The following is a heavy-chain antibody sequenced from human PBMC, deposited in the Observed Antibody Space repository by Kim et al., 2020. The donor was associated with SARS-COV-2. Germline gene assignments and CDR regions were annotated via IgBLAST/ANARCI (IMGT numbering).Heavy chain of an antibody. CDR2: INPSGGST. V-gene: IGHV1-46*01. J-gene: IGHJ4*02. CDR1: GYTFTSYY. CDR3: ARDSSAGYYYDSSGYYY. Sequence: ASVKVSCKASGYTFTSYYMHWVRQAPGQGLEWMGIINPSGGSTSYAQKFQGRVTMTRDTSTSTVYMELSSLRSEDTAVYYCARDSSAGYYYDSSGYYYWGQGTLVTVSS. D-gene: IGHD3-22*01.